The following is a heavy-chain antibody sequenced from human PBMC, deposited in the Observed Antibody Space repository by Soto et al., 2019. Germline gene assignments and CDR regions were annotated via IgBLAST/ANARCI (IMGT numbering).Heavy chain of an antibody. CDR3: ARHDSSGYRGPPGLYYYYGMDV. Sequence: EVQLVQSGAEVKKPGESLRISCKGSGYSFTSYWISWVRQMPGKGLEWMGRIDPSDSYTNYSPSFQGHVTISADKSISTAYLQWSSLKASDTAMYYCARHDSSGYRGPPGLYYYYGMDVWGQGTTVTVSS. J-gene: IGHJ6*02. CDR2: IDPSDSYT. V-gene: IGHV5-10-1*03. CDR1: GYSFTSYW. D-gene: IGHD3-22*01.